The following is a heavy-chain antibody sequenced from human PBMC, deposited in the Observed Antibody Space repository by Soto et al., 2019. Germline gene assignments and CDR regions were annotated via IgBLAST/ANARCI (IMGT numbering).Heavy chain of an antibody. CDR3: TTDNPVWLLNTY. CDR2: IKSRDDGGTI. CDR1: GFSFSNAW. D-gene: IGHD3-22*01. Sequence: EVQLVESGGRLAKPGESLRLSCAASGFSFSNAWMNWVRQAPGEGLEWVGRIKSRDDGGTIDYAAPVKGRFTISRDDSKNTLFLQMNSLKAEDTAEYYCTTDNPVWLLNTYWGQGTLVTVSP. J-gene: IGHJ4*02. V-gene: IGHV3-15*07.